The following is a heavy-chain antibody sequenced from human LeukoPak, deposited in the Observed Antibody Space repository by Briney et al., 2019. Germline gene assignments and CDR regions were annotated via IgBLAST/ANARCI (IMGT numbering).Heavy chain of an antibody. CDR3: GRLRVYRSVDSDC. CDR1: GFTFTSHW. Sequence: GGSLRLSCTASGFTFTSHWMHWVRQVPGKGLVWVSRINGDGSGTNHAASGKGRFTISRDNAKNTLYLQMNSLRVEDTAVYYCGRLRVYRSVDSDCWGQGTPVTV. V-gene: IGHV3-74*01. J-gene: IGHJ4*02. D-gene: IGHD3-10*01. CDR2: INGDGSGT.